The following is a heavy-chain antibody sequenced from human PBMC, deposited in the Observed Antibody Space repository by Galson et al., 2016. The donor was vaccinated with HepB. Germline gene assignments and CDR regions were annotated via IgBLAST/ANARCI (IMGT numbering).Heavy chain of an antibody. CDR2: IWFDGSYK. V-gene: IGHV3-33*01. CDR3: VRETHGRDYGSDV. CDR1: GFTFSSYG. J-gene: IGHJ6*02. Sequence: SLRLSCATSGFTFSSYGMHWVRQPPGKGLEWVAAIWFDGSYKYHADSVKGRFTISRDNSKNTLYLQMDTLRVEDTTIYYCVRETHGRDYGSDVWGQGTMVTVSS. D-gene: IGHD1-26*01.